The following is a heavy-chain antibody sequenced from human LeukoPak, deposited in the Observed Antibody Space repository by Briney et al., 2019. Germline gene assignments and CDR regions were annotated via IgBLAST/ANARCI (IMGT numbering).Heavy chain of an antibody. CDR3: ARSSGYSSSGGLNWFDT. CDR2: IYNSGST. D-gene: IGHD6-13*01. J-gene: IGHJ5*02. Sequence: SETLSLTCTVSGGSISSGSYYWGWIRQPPGKGLEWIGSIYNSGSTYYNPSLKSRVTISVDTSKNQFSLKLSSVTAADTAVYYCARSSGYSSSGGLNWFDTWGQGTLVTVSS. V-gene: IGHV4-39*01. CDR1: GGSISSGSYY.